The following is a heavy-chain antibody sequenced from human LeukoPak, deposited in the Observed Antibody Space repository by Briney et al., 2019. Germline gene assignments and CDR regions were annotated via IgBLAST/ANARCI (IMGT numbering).Heavy chain of an antibody. D-gene: IGHD6-19*01. J-gene: IGHJ4*02. CDR3: TYSSGWLYYFDY. CDR1: GFTFSGYA. Sequence: GGSLRLSCAASGFTFSGYAMSWVRQAPGKGLKWVSAISSDGANTFYADSVKGRFTISRDNSKNTLYLQMNSLRAEDTAVYYCTYSSGWLYYFDYWGQGTLVTVSS. V-gene: IGHV3-23*01. CDR2: ISSDGANT.